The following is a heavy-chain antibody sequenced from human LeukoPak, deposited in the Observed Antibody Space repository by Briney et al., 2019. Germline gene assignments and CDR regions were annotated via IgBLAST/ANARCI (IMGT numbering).Heavy chain of an antibody. D-gene: IGHD2-2*01. Sequence: ASVKVSCKPSGYTFTSYGITWVRQAPGQGLEWMGWISTYNGNTNYAQKLQGRVTMTTDTSTSTAYMELRSLRSDDTAVYYCAREADCESSSCYSQFLDYWGQGTLVTVSS. CDR3: AREADCESSSCYSQFLDY. CDR2: ISTYNGNT. J-gene: IGHJ4*02. V-gene: IGHV1-18*01. CDR1: GYTFTSYG.